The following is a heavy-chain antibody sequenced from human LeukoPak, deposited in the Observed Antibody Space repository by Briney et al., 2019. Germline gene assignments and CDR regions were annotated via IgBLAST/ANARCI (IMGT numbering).Heavy chain of an antibody. CDR2: ISWNSGSI. D-gene: IGHD5-24*01. J-gene: IGHJ1*01. CDR1: GFTFDDYA. V-gene: IGHV3-9*03. CDR3: AKGEMATMSATVYFQH. Sequence: LAGGSLRLSCAASGFTFDDYAMHWVRQAPGKGLEWVSGISWNSGSIGYADSVKGRFTISRDNAKNSLYLQMNSLRAEDMALYYCAKGEMATMSATVYFQHWGQGTLVTVSS.